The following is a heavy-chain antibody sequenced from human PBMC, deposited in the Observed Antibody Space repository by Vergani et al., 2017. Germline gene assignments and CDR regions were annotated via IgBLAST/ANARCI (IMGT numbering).Heavy chain of an antibody. J-gene: IGHJ2*01. V-gene: IGHV1-2*02. Sequence: QVQLVQSGAEVKKPGASVKVSCKASGYTFTGYYMHWVRQAPGQGLEWMGWINPNSGGTNYAQKFQGRVTMTRDTSISTAYMELSRLRSDDTAVYYCAKLGGSTSFVGYFDLWGRGTLVTVSS. CDR1: GYTFTGYY. D-gene: IGHD2-2*01. CDR3: AKLGGSTSFVGYFDL. CDR2: INPNSGGT.